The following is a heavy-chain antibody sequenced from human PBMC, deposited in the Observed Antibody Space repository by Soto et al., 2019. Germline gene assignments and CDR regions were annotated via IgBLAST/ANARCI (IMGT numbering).Heavy chain of an antibody. V-gene: IGHV4-59*11. CDR3: ARDVGLQYDTGYSDFWSGKNNWFDP. Sequence: SDTLSITCTVSGDSISRQYWSWLRQHPGKGLEWIGYIYYSGSTNYNPSLKSRVTISIDTSRNQFSLELRSVTAADTAVYYCARDVGLQYDTGYSDFWSGKNNWFDPWGQGTLVTVSS. J-gene: IGHJ5*02. D-gene: IGHD3-3*01. CDR1: GDSISRQY. CDR2: IYYSGST.